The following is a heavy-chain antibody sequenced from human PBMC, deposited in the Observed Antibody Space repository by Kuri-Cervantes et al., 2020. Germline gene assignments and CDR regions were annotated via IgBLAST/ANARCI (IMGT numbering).Heavy chain of an antibody. CDR1: GFTFSSYA. J-gene: IGHJ4*02. CDR3: VRDRIYYDSSGYYENDY. D-gene: IGHD3-22*01. CDR2: ISYDGSNK. Sequence: GGSLRLSCAASGFTFSSYAMHWVRQAPGKGLEWVAVISYDGSNKYYADSVKGRFTISRDNAKNSLYLQMNSLRAEDTAVYYCVRDRIYYDSSGYYENDYWGQGTLVTVSS. V-gene: IGHV3-30-3*01.